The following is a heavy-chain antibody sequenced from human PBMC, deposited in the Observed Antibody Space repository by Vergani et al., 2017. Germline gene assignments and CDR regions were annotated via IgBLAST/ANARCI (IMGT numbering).Heavy chain of an antibody. CDR1: GGSISSYY. CDR2: IYTSGST. D-gene: IGHD2-15*01. V-gene: IGHV4-4*09. CDR3: ARLLGDAAAFDI. Sequence: VQLQESGPGLVKPSETLSLTCTVSGGSISSYYWSWIRQPPGKGLEWIGYIYTSGSTNYNPSLKSRVTISVDTSKNQFSLKLSSVTAADTAVYYCARLLGDAAAFDIWGQGTMVTVSS. J-gene: IGHJ3*02.